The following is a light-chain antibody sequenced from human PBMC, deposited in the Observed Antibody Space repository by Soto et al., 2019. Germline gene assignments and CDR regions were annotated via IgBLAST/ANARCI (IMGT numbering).Light chain of an antibody. V-gene: IGKV3-20*01. CDR3: QQYGSSPPRLI. CDR2: GAS. Sequence: EIVLTQSPGTLSLSPGERATLSCRASQSVSSSYLAWYQQKPGQAHRLLIYGASSRATGIPDSFSGSGSGTDFTFTISRLEPEDFAVYYCQQYGSSPPRLIFGGGTKVEIK. CDR1: QSVSSSY. J-gene: IGKJ4*01.